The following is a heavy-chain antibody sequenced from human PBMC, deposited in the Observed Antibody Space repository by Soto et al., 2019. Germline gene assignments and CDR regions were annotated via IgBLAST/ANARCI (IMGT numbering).Heavy chain of an antibody. CDR2: INGGNGNT. CDR3: ARVDSSGYEYYYGMDV. Sequence: ASVKVSCKASAYPFSKYAMHWGRQAPGPRLEWMGWINGGNGNTKYSQKFQGRVTITRDTSASTAYMELSSLTSEDTAVYYCARVDSSGYEYYYGMDVWGQGTTVTSP. V-gene: IGHV1-3*01. D-gene: IGHD3-22*01. CDR1: AYPFSKYA. J-gene: IGHJ6*02.